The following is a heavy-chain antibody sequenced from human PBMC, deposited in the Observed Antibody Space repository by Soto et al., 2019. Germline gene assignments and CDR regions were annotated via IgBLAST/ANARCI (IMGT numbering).Heavy chain of an antibody. V-gene: IGHV4-39*01. D-gene: IGHD3-9*01. J-gene: IGHJ4*02. CDR1: GGSISSSSYY. Sequence: QLQLQESGPGLVKPSETLSLTCTVSGGSISSSSYYWGWIRQPPGKGLEWIGSIYYSGSTYYNPSLNGRVVIIVDTSKNQFSLKLSSVTAADTAVYYCARWGSTYYDILTGYAFDYWGQGTLVTVSS. CDR2: IYYSGST. CDR3: ARWGSTYYDILTGYAFDY.